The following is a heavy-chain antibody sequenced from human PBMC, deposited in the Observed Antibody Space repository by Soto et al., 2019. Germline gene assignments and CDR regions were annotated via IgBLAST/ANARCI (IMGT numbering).Heavy chain of an antibody. CDR1: GYTFTGYY. V-gene: IGHV1-2*04. CDR3: ARDLSGYCSSTSCYSVHGFDP. Sequence: GASVKVSCKASGYTFTGYYMHWVRPAPGQGLEWMGWINPNSGGTNYAQKFQGWVTMTRDTSISTAYMELSRLRSDDTAVYYCARDLSGYCSSTSCYSVHGFDPWGQGTLVTVSS. J-gene: IGHJ5*02. CDR2: INPNSGGT. D-gene: IGHD2-2*03.